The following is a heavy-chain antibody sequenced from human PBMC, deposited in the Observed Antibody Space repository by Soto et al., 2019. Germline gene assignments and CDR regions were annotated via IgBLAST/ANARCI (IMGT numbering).Heavy chain of an antibody. CDR3: ASPDTAMVNAYYFDY. V-gene: IGHV3-23*01. Sequence: GGSLSLSCAASGFTFSSYAMNWVRQAPGKGLDWVSAIIGSGGSTYYSDSVKGRFTISRDNSKNTLYLQMNSLRAEDTAVYYCASPDTAMVNAYYFDYWGQGTLVTVSS. CDR1: GFTFSSYA. CDR2: IIGSGGST. D-gene: IGHD5-18*01. J-gene: IGHJ4*02.